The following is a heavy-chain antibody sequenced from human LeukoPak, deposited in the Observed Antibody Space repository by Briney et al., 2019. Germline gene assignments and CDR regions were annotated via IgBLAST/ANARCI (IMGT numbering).Heavy chain of an antibody. CDR3: ARRSGYSSSWYVNGWFDP. V-gene: IGHV4-34*01. CDR2: INHSGST. J-gene: IGHJ5*02. D-gene: IGHD6-13*01. Sequence: SETLSLTCTVSGGSISSYYWSWIRQPPGKGLEWIGEINHSGSTNYNPSLKSRVTISVDTSKNQFSLKLSSVTAADTAVYYCARRSGYSSSWYVNGWFDPWGQGTLVTVSS. CDR1: GGSISSYY.